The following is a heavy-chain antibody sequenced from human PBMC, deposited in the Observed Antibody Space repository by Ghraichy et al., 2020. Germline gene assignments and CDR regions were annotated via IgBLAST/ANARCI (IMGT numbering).Heavy chain of an antibody. D-gene: IGHD3-22*01. V-gene: IGHV3-48*02. CDR2: ISSSSSTI. J-gene: IGHJ4*02. CDR1: GFTFSSYS. CDR3: ARAYDSSGYYQEYYFDY. Sequence: GGSLRLSCAASGFTFSSYSMNWVRQAPGKGLEWVSYISSSSSTIYYADSVKGRFTISRDNAKNSLYLQMNSLRDEDTAVYYCARAYDSSGYYQEYYFDYWGQGTLVTVSS.